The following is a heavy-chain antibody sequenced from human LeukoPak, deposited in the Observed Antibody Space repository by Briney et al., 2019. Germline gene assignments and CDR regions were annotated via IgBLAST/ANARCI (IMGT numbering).Heavy chain of an antibody. CDR2: INRDGSST. J-gene: IGHJ4*02. CDR1: GFTFSSYW. Sequence: GGSLRLSCPVSGFTFSSYWMHWVRQAPGKGLVWLSRINRDGSSTYYADSVKGRFTISRDNAKNTLYLQMNSLSAEDTAVYYCSRGTTGPTYYFDFWSQGTLVTVSS. V-gene: IGHV3-74*01. D-gene: IGHD1-1*01. CDR3: SRGTTGPTYYFDF.